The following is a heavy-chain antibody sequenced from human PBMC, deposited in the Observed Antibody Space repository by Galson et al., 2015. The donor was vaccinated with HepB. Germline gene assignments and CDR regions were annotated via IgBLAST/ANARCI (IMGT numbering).Heavy chain of an antibody. V-gene: IGHV3-23*01. CDR3: AKDHPSGGWPVFDY. CDR1: GYNIGSRA. CDR2: VNNVGDAT. J-gene: IGHJ4*02. Sequence: SLRLSCAASGYNIGSRAVSWVRQAPGKGPEWIASVNNVGDATYANSVKGGFTVSRDDSKNTLFLEMNSLSVEDTGVYYCAKDHPSGGWPVFDYWGQGTLVAVAS. D-gene: IGHD2-15*01.